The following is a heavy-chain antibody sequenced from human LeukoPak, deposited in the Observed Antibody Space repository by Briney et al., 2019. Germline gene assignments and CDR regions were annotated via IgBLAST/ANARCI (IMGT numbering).Heavy chain of an antibody. D-gene: IGHD3-22*01. CDR2: IDDSGVIR. V-gene: IGHV3-23*01. CDR3: AKRLKRNYYYHYAMDV. CDR1: GFTFKTHA. Sequence: GGSLRLSCAATGFTFKTHAMSWVRQAPGKGLEWVSRIDDSGVIRSYADSVKGRFTISRDNSKMTLTLQMNSLRAEDTAVYYCAKRLKRNYYYHYAMDVWGQGTTVTVSS. J-gene: IGHJ6*02.